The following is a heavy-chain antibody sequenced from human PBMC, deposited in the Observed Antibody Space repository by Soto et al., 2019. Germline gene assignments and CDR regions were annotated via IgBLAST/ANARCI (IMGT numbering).Heavy chain of an antibody. CDR2: IYYSGST. D-gene: IGHD6-13*01. V-gene: IGHV4-61*08. Sequence: SETLSLTCSVSGDSISSNGYYWSWIRQPPGKGLEWIGYIYYSGSTNYNPSLKSRVTISVDTSKNQFSLKLSSVTAADTAVYYCARVWRRAAGWVFDYWGQGTLVTVSS. J-gene: IGHJ4*02. CDR3: ARVWRRAAGWVFDY. CDR1: GDSISSNGYY.